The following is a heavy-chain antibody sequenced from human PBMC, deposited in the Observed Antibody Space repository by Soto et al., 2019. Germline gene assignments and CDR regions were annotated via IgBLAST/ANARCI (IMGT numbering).Heavy chain of an antibody. J-gene: IGHJ4*02. Sequence: QITLKESGPTLVKPTQTLTLTCTFSGFSLSTDGVGVGWIRQPPGKALECLAAVYWNDDKHYSPFLKSRLTITKDTSKNQVVLTVTNMDPVDTATYYCARIQYNYANAFWGQGTLVTVSS. CDR2: VYWNDDK. CDR1: GFSLSTDGVG. D-gene: IGHD1-1*01. V-gene: IGHV2-5*01. CDR3: ARIQYNYANAF.